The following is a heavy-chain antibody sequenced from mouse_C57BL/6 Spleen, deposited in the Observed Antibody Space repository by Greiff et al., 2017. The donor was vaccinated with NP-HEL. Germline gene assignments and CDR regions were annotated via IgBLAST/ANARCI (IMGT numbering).Heavy chain of an antibody. D-gene: IGHD1-1*01. V-gene: IGHV1-64*01. CDR2: IHPNSGST. CDR3: ARRSSYSSFDV. J-gene: IGHJ1*03. Sequence: QVQLQQPGAELVKPGASVKLSCKASGYTFTSYWMHWVKQRPGQGLEWIGMIHPNSGSTNYNEKFKSKATLTVDKSSSTAYMQLSSLTSEDSAVYYCARRSSYSSFDVWGTGTTVTVSS. CDR1: GYTFTSYW.